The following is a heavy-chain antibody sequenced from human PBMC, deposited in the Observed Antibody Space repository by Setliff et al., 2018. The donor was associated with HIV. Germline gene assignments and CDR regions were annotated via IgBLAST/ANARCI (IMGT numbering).Heavy chain of an antibody. CDR2: IHSSGST. J-gene: IGHJ4*02. CDR1: GGSISTSTYY. D-gene: IGHD3-22*01. Sequence: PSETLSLTCTVSGGSISTSTYYWGWIRQPPGKGLEWIGNIHSSGSTYYNPSLKSRVFISVDLSINQFSLKLHSVTAADTAIYYCARDRASSGYYARFDHWGQGTLVTVSS. CDR3: ARDRASSGYYARFDH. V-gene: IGHV4-39*02.